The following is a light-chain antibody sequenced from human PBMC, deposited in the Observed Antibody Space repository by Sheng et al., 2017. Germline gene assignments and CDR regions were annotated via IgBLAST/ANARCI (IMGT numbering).Light chain of an antibody. Sequence: QAVVTQEPSLTVSPGGTVTLTCGSSTGAVTSGHYPYWFQQKPGQAPRTLIYETSNKHSWTPARFSGSLLGGEAALTLSGAQPEDEADYYCLLSYSGTRVFGGGTKLTVL. CDR3: LLSYSGTRV. J-gene: IGLJ3*02. V-gene: IGLV7-46*01. CDR1: TGAVTSGHY. CDR2: ETS.